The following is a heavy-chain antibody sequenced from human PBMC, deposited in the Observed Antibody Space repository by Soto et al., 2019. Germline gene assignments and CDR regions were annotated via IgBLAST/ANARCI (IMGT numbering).Heavy chain of an antibody. V-gene: IGHV3-64*01. Sequence: PGGSLRLSCAASGFTFSAFAMHWVRLAPGRGLEYVSAISNNGDGTYYANSVKGRFIISRDNSKNTLFLHMDSLRSDDMAMYFCTRAPGLTLLYDHWGQGTLVTVSS. J-gene: IGHJ4*02. CDR3: TRAPGLTLLYDH. D-gene: IGHD3-9*01. CDR2: ISNNGDGT. CDR1: GFTFSAFA.